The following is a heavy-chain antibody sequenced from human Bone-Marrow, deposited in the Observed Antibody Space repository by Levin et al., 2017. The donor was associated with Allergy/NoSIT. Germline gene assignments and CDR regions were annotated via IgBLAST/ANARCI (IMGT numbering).Heavy chain of an antibody. D-gene: IGHD3-22*01. Sequence: GGSLRLSCKASGGDFSTFTISWVRQAPGQGLEWMGRIIPAADASTYAPKFQGRLTITADRSTSTAYMELSSLRSEDSAIYFCARDRNYYDSGRWGQGTLVTVSS. V-gene: IGHV1-69*08. CDR2: IIPAADAS. CDR3: ARDRNYYDSGR. CDR1: GGDFSTFT. J-gene: IGHJ4*02.